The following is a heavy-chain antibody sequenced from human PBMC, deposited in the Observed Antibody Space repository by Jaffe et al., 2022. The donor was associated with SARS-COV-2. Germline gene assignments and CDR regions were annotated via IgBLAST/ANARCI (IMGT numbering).Heavy chain of an antibody. Sequence: EVQLVESGGGLVKPGGSLRLSCAASGFTFSNAWMSWVRQAPGKGLEWVGRIKSKTDGGTTDYAAPVKGRFTISRDDSKNTLYLQMNSLKTEDTAVYYCTTGMIVVYGMDVWGQGTTVTVSS. D-gene: IGHD3-22*01. J-gene: IGHJ6*02. CDR1: GFTFSNAW. CDR2: IKSKTDGGTT. CDR3: TTGMIVVYGMDV. V-gene: IGHV3-15*01.